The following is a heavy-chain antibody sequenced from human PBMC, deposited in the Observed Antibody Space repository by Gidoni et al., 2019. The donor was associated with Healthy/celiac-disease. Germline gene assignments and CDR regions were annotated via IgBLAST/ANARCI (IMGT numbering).Heavy chain of an antibody. D-gene: IGHD3-3*01. CDR2: ISGSGGST. J-gene: IGHJ4*02. V-gene: IGHV3-23*01. Sequence: EVQLLECGGGLVQTGGALRLSCAASGFTFSSYAMSWVRQAPGKGMEWVSAISGSGGSTYYADSVKGRFTISRDNSKNTLYLQMNSLRAEDTAVYYCAKGPPESGEDYWGQGTLVTVSS. CDR3: AKGPPESGEDY. CDR1: GFTFSSYA.